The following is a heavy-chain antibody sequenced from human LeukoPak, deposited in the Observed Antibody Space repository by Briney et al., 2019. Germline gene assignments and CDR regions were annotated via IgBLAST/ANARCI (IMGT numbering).Heavy chain of an antibody. CDR1: GYTFTGYY. V-gene: IGHV1-2*02. CDR2: FHPNSGGA. J-gene: IGHJ3*02. D-gene: IGHD3-10*01. CDR3: ARSGGNAFDI. Sequence: ASVKVSCKASGYTFTGYYLHWVRQAPGQGLEWMGWFHPNSGGANHAQKSQGRVTMTRDKSISTAYMELSRLTSDDTAVYYCARSGGNAFDIWGQGTMVTVSS.